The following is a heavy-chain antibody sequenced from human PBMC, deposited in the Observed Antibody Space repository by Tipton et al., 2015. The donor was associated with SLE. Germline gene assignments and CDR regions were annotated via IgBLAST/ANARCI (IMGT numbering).Heavy chain of an antibody. J-gene: IGHJ4*02. CDR1: GASLSTSFHY. D-gene: IGHD2-21*02. Sequence: TLSLTCTVSGASLSTSFHYWGWIRQPPGKGLEWIGSISYTGNTYFNPSLKSRVTLSVGTSKNQFSLRLGSVTAADTAFYFCARFAVTPTTLFDYWGQGILVTVSS. CDR2: ISYTGNT. V-gene: IGHV4-39*01. CDR3: ARFAVTPTTLFDY.